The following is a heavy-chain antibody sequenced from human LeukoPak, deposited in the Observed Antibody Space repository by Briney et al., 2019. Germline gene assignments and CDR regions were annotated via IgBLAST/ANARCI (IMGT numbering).Heavy chain of an antibody. Sequence: GGSLRLSCAAPGFTFSSYVMNWVRQVPGKGLEWVSYISSSSDNIYYADSVEGRFTISRDNAKNSLYLQLNSLRPEDTAMYYCARGPKWLSPPGFPDYWGQGTLVTVSS. D-gene: IGHD5-12*01. J-gene: IGHJ4*02. CDR1: GFTFSSYV. V-gene: IGHV3-48*04. CDR2: ISSSSDNI. CDR3: ARGPKWLSPPGFPDY.